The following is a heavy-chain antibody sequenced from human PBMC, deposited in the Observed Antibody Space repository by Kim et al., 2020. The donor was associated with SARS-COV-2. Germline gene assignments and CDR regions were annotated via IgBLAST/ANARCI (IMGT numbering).Heavy chain of an antibody. D-gene: IGHD3-10*01. CDR3: ARGAYGSGSYLSLLNYYYMDV. CDR2: INHSGST. V-gene: IGHV4-34*01. Sequence: SETLSLTCAVYGGSFSGYYWSWIRQPPGKGLEWIGEINHSGSTNYNPSLKSRVTISVDTSKNQFSLKLSSVTAADTAVYYCARGAYGSGSYLSLLNYYYMDVWGKGTTVTVSS. J-gene: IGHJ6*03. CDR1: GGSFSGYY.